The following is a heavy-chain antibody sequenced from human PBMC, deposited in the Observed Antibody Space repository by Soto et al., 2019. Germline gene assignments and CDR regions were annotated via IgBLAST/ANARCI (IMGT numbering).Heavy chain of an antibody. D-gene: IGHD2-15*01. V-gene: IGHV1-45*02. CDR2: ITPFNGNT. J-gene: IGHJ6*02. Sequence: EASVKVSCKASGYTFTYRYLHWVRQAPGQALEWMGWITPFNGNTNYAQKFQDRVTITRDRSMSTAYLQWSSLKASDTAMYYCARLHGGRSYYYGMDVWGQGTTVTVSS. CDR3: ARLHGGRSYYYGMDV. CDR1: GYTFTYRY.